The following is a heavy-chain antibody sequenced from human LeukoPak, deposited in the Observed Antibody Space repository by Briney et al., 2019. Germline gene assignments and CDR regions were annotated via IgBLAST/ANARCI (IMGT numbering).Heavy chain of an antibody. CDR1: GFTFSGSA. CDR2: IRSKANSYAT. D-gene: IGHD3-22*01. V-gene: IGHV3-73*01. CDR3: TSRIVVHLDY. Sequence: GGSLRLSCAASGFTFSGSAMHWVRQASGKGLEWVGRIRSKANSYATAYAASVKDRFTISRDDSKNTAYLQMNSLKTEDTAVYYCTSRIVVHLDYWGQGTLVTVSS. J-gene: IGHJ4*02.